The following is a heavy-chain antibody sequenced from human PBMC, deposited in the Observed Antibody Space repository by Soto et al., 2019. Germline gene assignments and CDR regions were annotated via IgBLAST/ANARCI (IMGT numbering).Heavy chain of an antibody. D-gene: IGHD1-7*01. CDR3: TREAIDWNYGPCDP. J-gene: IGHJ5*02. V-gene: IGHV3-49*03. CDR2: IRSKAYGGTT. Sequence: GGSLRLSCTASGFTFGDYAMSWFRQAPGKGLEWVGFIRSKAYGGTTEYAASVKGRFTISRDDSKSIAYLQMNSLKTEDTAVYYCTREAIDWNYGPCDPWGQGTLVTVSS. CDR1: GFTFGDYA.